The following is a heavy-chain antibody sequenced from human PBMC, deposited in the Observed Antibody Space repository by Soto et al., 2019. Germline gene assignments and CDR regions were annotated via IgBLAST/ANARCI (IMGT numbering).Heavy chain of an antibody. Sequence: PGGSLRLSCAASGFTFSSYVMSWVRQAPGKGLEWVSAISGGGGSTYYADSVKGRFTISRDNSKNTLYLQMNSLRAEDTAVYYCAKGLYCSGSSCYPPAYYFDSWGQGTLVTVSS. CDR3: AKGLYCSGSSCYPPAYYFDS. J-gene: IGHJ4*02. D-gene: IGHD2-15*01. CDR1: GFTFSSYV. CDR2: ISGGGGST. V-gene: IGHV3-23*01.